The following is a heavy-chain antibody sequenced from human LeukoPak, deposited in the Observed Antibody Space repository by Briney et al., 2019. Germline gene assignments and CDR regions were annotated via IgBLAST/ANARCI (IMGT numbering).Heavy chain of an antibody. V-gene: IGHV1-8*01. CDR1: AYTFPSYD. J-gene: IGHJ4*02. Sequence: SVKVSCKTSAYTFPSYDINWVRQAPGQGLEWMGWMNPNSGNTGYTQKFQGRVTISRNTSITTAYMELSSLRSEDTAVYYCARGPKWTGSYYYFDYWGQGTLVTVSS. CDR2: MNPNSGNT. D-gene: IGHD1-26*01. CDR3: ARGPKWTGSYYYFDY.